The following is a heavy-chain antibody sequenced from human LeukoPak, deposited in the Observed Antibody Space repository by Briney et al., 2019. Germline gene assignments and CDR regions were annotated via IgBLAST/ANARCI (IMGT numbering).Heavy chain of an antibody. CDR1: GYTFTGYY. D-gene: IGHD4-17*01. CDR2: INPNSGGT. CDR3: ARGGSDDYGDYGPLWY. Sequence: ASVKVSCKASGYTFTGYYMHWVRQAPGQGLEWMGWINPNSGGTNYAQKFQGWVTMTRDTSISTAYMELSRLRSDDTAVYYCARGGSDDYGDYGPLWYWGQGTLVTVSS. J-gene: IGHJ4*02. V-gene: IGHV1-2*04.